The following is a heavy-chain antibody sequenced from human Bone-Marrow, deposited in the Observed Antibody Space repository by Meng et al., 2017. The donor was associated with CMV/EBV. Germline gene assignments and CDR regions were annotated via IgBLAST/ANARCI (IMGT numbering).Heavy chain of an antibody. D-gene: IGHD6-19*01. Sequence: SETLSLTCTVSGYSINSDYYWGWIRQPPGKGLEWVGSIFHSGSSYYNPSLKSRVTISVDTSKNQFSLKLSSVTAADTAVYYCARDSGWLVGGEYNWFDPWGQGTLVTVSS. J-gene: IGHJ5*02. CDR3: ARDSGWLVGGEYNWFDP. V-gene: IGHV4-38-2*02. CDR1: GYSINSDYY. CDR2: IFHSGSS.